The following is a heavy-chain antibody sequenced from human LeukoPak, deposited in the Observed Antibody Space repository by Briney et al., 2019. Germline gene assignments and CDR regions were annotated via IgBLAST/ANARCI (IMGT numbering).Heavy chain of an antibody. Sequence: TGGSLRLSCAASGFTFSSHWMHWVRQAPGKGLVWVSRINSDGSSISYADSVKGRFTISRDNAKNSLYLQMNSLRAEDTAVYYCARNLGIAAAGRGMDVWGQGTTVTVSS. CDR1: GFTFSSHW. CDR3: ARNLGIAAAGRGMDV. J-gene: IGHJ6*02. D-gene: IGHD6-13*01. CDR2: INSDGSSI. V-gene: IGHV3-74*01.